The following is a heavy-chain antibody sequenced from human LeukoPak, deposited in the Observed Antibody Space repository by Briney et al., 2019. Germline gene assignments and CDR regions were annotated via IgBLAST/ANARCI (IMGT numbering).Heavy chain of an antibody. D-gene: IGHD2/OR15-2a*01. CDR2: INSDGSWT. J-gene: IGHJ4*02. CDR3: VSFYETY. V-gene: IGHV3-74*01. Sequence: HPGGSLRLSCAASGNYLMHWVRQAPGKGLVWVSHINSDGSWTGYADSVKGRFTISKDNAKNTVYLQMNSLRAEDTAVYYCVSFYETYWGRGTLVTVSS. CDR1: GNYL.